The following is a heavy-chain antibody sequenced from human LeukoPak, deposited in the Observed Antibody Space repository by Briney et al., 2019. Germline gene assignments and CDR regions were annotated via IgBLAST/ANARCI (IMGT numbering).Heavy chain of an antibody. CDR2: INHSGSA. Sequence: SETLSLTCAVYGGSLSGYSWSWIRQPPGKGLEWIGEINHSGSANYNTSLKSRVTISVDTSKSQFSLKLRSVTAADTAVYYCARGLSRLPSGGYWGQGTLVTVSS. J-gene: IGHJ4*02. CDR3: ARGLSRLPSGGY. D-gene: IGHD4-11*01. V-gene: IGHV4-34*01. CDR1: GGSLSGYS.